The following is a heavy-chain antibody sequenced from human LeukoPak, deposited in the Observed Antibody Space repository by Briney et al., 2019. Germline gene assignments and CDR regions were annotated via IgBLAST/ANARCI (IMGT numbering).Heavy chain of an antibody. CDR2: ISGSGGST. CDR3: AKRTQKGCVRGVILWSNFFEQ. J-gene: IGHJ4*02. D-gene: IGHD3-16*01. CDR1: GFTFSSYA. V-gene: IGHV3-23*01. Sequence: GGSLRLSCAASGFTFSSYAMSWVRQAPGKGLEWVSAISGSGGSTYYADSVKGRFTISRDNSKNTLYLQMNSLRAEDTAVYYCAKRTQKGCVRGVILWSNFFEQWGQGTLVSVPS.